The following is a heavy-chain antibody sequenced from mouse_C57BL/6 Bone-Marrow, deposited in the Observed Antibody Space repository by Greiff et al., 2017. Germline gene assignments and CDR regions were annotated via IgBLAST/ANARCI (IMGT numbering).Heavy chain of an antibody. J-gene: IGHJ3*01. CDR2: IWSGGST. CDR3: ASHYYGGMWFAY. CDR1: GFSLTSYG. V-gene: IGHV2-2*01. Sequence: VQLQQSGPGLVQPSQSLSITCTVSGFSLTSYGVHWVRQSPGKGLEWLGVIWSGGSTNNNAAFISSRSSSKDTSKSQVFFKMNSLQADDTAIYYCASHYYGGMWFAYWGQGTLVTVSA. D-gene: IGHD1-1*01.